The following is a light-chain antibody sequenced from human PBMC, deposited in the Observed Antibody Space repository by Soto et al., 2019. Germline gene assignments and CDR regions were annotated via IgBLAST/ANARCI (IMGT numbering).Light chain of an antibody. CDR1: ERVSSY. J-gene: IGKJ1*01. Sequence: IVMTQSPATLSVSPGERATLSCRASERVSSYVAWYQQKPGQAPRLLLFGTSTRAMGIPARFRGSGSGTEFTLTISSLQSEDFEVYYCCQYHNWHRKFGKGTKVDI. CDR3: CQYHNWHRK. CDR2: GTS. V-gene: IGKV3D-15*01.